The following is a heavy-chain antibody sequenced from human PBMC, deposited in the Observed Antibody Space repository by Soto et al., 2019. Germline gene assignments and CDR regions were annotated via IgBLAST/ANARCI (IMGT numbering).Heavy chain of an antibody. Sequence: QVQLGESGGGVVQPGRSLRLSCAASGFTFSTYGMHWVRQAPGKGLEWVAVIWFDGSNKYYGDSLKGRFTISRDNSKNTLYLQMNTLRPEDTAVYYCVRDRLTGHDAFDIWGQWAMVTVSS. D-gene: IGHD4-4*01. V-gene: IGHV3-33*01. CDR3: VRDRLTGHDAFDI. J-gene: IGHJ3*02. CDR1: GFTFSTYG. CDR2: IWFDGSNK.